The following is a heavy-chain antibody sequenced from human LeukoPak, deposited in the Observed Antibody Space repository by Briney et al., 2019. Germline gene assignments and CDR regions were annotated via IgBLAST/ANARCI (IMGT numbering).Heavy chain of an antibody. CDR3: ARDRGHSSLLDI. CDR1: GYSISSGYY. J-gene: IGHJ3*02. V-gene: IGHV4-38-2*02. D-gene: IGHD6-13*01. CDR2: IYHSGST. Sequence: PSETLSLTCTVSGYSISSGYYWGWIRQPPGKGLEWIGSIYHSGSTYYNPSLKSRVTISVDTSKNQFSLKLSSVTAADTAVYYCARDRGHSSLLDIWGQGTMVTVSS.